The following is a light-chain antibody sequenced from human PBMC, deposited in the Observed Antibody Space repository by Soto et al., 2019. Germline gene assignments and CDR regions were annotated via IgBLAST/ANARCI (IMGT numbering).Light chain of an antibody. CDR2: DVS. CDR3: TSYITAGTYV. V-gene: IGLV2-14*03. Sequence: QSALTQPASVSGSPGQSITISCTGTSSDVGSYNYVSWYQQHPGKAPKLMIYDVSNRPSGVSDRFSGSKSGNTASLTISGLQAEDEADYSCTSYITAGTYVFGTGTKLTVL. CDR1: SSDVGSYNY. J-gene: IGLJ1*01.